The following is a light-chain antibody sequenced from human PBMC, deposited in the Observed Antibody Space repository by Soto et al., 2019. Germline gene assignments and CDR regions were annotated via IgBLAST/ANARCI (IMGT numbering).Light chain of an antibody. CDR1: QSIARW. CDR2: DAS. V-gene: IGKV1-5*01. J-gene: IGKJ1*01. Sequence: DIQMTQSPSTLSASVGDTVTVTCRASQSIARWLAWYQQKPGKAPKLLIFDASTLENGVPARFSGSRSGPEFSLTISSLQPDDFATYYCQQYYSYWTFGQGAKVDIK. CDR3: QQYYSYWT.